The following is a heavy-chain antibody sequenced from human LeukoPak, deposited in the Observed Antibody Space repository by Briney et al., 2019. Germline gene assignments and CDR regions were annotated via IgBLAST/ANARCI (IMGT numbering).Heavy chain of an antibody. CDR1: GFTFSSYS. V-gene: IGHV3-21*01. CDR3: AGGAGDYSSSWY. J-gene: IGHJ4*02. Sequence: GGSLRLSCAASGFTFSSYSMNWVRQAPGKGLEWVSSISSSSSYIYYADSVKGRFTISRDNAKNSLYLQMNSLRAEDTAVYYCAGGAGDYSSSWYWGQGTLFTVSS. D-gene: IGHD6-13*01. CDR2: ISSSSSYI.